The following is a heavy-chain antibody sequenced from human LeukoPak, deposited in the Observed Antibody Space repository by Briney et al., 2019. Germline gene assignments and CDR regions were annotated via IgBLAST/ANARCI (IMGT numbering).Heavy chain of an antibody. Sequence: PGGSLRLSCVASGFTFSNYWMSWVRQAPGKGLEWVANIKQDGSETYYVDSVKGRFTISRDNAKNSLYLQISSLRVEDAAVYYCARDPYGGNSRDYWGQGTLVAVSS. V-gene: IGHV3-7*01. CDR2: IKQDGSET. J-gene: IGHJ4*02. D-gene: IGHD4-23*01. CDR3: ARDPYGGNSRDY. CDR1: GFTFSNYW.